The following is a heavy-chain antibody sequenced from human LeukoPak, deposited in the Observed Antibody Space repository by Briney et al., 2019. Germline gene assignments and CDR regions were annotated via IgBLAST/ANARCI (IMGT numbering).Heavy chain of an antibody. J-gene: IGHJ4*02. CDR1: GFTFSSYA. D-gene: IGHD6-13*01. CDR2: ISGSGGST. V-gene: IGHV3-23*01. Sequence: GGSLRLSCTASGFTFSSYAMSWVRQAPGKGLEWVSAISGSGGSTYYADSVKGRFTISRDNSKSTLYLQMNSLRAEDTAVYYCAKDSYRSSWYNDYWGQGTLVTVSS. CDR3: AKDSYRSSWYNDY.